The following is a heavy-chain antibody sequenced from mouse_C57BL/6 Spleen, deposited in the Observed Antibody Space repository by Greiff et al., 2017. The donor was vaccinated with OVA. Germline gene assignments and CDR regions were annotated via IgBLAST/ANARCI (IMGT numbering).Heavy chain of an antibody. V-gene: IGHV1-55*01. J-gene: IGHJ2*01. D-gene: IGHD1-1*01. Sequence: QVQLKQPGAELVKPGASVKMSCKASGYTFTSYWITWVKQRPGQGLEWIGDIFPGSGSTNYNEKFKSKATLTVDTSSSTAYMQLSSLTSEDSAVYYCARTTTGYFDYWGQGTTLTVSS. CDR2: IFPGSGST. CDR3: ARTTTGYFDY. CDR1: GYTFTSYW.